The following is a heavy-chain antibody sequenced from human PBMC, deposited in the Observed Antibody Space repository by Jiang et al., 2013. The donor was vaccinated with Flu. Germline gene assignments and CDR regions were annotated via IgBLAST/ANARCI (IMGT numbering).Heavy chain of an antibody. Sequence: ARLLKPSETLSLTCAVYGGSFSGYYWSWIRQPPGKGLEWIGEINHSGSTNYNPSLKSRVTISVDTSKNQFSLKLSSVTAADTAVYYCARGRKAMVRGVIIYFDYWGQGTLVTVSS. D-gene: IGHD3-10*01. CDR3: ARGRKAMVRGVIIYFDY. V-gene: IGHV4-34*01. CDR2: INHSGST. J-gene: IGHJ4*02. CDR1: GGSFSGYY.